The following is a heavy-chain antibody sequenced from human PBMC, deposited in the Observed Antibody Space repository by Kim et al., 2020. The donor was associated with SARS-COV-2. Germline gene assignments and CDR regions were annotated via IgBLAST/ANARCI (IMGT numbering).Heavy chain of an antibody. V-gene: IGHV3-15*01. CDR2: INDKTDGGTI. J-gene: IGHJ4*02. Sequence: GSLRLSCAASGFTFSNAWMSWVRQAPGKGLEWVGRINDKTDGGTIDYAAPVKGRFTISRDHSKNTLYLQMNSLQTEDTAVYYCTTYMVYWGQGTLVTVS. CDR1: GFTFSNAW. D-gene: IGHD3-10*01. CDR3: TTYMVY.